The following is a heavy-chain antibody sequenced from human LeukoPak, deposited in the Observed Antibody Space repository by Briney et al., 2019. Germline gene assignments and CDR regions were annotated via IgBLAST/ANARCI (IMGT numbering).Heavy chain of an antibody. Sequence: PGGSLRLSCAASGFTFSSYEMNWVRQAPGKGLEWVSYISSSGSTIYYADSVKGRFTISRDNAKNSLYLQMNSLRAEDTAVYYCARKASGIYYYYMDVWGKGTTVTVSS. J-gene: IGHJ6*03. D-gene: IGHD3-10*01. CDR1: GFTFSSYE. CDR3: ARKASGIYYYYMDV. V-gene: IGHV3-48*03. CDR2: ISSSGSTI.